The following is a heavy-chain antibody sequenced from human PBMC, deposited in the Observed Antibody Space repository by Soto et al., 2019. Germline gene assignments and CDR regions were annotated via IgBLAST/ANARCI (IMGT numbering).Heavy chain of an antibody. J-gene: IGHJ6*01. Sequence: EAQLVESGGGLSQPGGSLRLSCAASGFTFRSYWMHWVRQVPGKGLVWVSRIDSDGSETNYADSVKGRFTISRDNAKNKVYLQMNSLRTEGTGVYYCASPVAAASTHLYFYGLDAWGQGTAVTVSS. CDR2: IDSDGSET. CDR3: ASPVAAASTHLYFYGLDA. CDR1: GFTFRSYW. V-gene: IGHV3-74*01. D-gene: IGHD6-25*01.